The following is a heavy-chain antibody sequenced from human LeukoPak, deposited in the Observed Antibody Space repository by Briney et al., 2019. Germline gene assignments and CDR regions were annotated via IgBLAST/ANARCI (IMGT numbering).Heavy chain of an antibody. D-gene: IGHD5-18*01. CDR1: GFTFSSYG. Sequence: PGRSLRLSCAASGFTFSSYGMHWVRQAPGKGLEWVAVVSYDGSNKYYADSVKGRFTISRDNSKNTLYLQMNSLRAVDTAVYYCAKGDSGYSYADIDYWGQGTLVTVSS. V-gene: IGHV3-30*18. CDR3: AKGDSGYSYADIDY. J-gene: IGHJ4*02. CDR2: VSYDGSNK.